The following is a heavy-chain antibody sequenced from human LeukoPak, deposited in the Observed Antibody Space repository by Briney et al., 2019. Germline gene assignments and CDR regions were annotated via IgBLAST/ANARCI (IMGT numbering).Heavy chain of an antibody. D-gene: IGHD3-3*01. Sequence: GGSLRLSCEASGFDFSDYYASWIRQAPGKGLEWIAYISITGSTINHADSVKGRFTVSRDNSKNSVFLQMDSLRVNDTAVYYCARENARPSLRILEEWGPGTLVTVSS. V-gene: IGHV3-11*01. CDR3: ARENARPSLRILEE. CDR1: GFDFSDYY. J-gene: IGHJ4*02. CDR2: ISITGSTI.